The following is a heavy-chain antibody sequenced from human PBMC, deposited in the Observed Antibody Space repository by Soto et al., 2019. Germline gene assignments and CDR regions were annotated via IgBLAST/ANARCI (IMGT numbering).Heavy chain of an antibody. CDR3: AKKGTGYYYDY. D-gene: IGHD3-9*01. J-gene: IGHJ4*02. CDR2: ISGNGAAT. CDR1: GFTFSTNT. V-gene: IGHV3-23*01. Sequence: GSLRLSCAASGFTFSTNTMYWVRQAPGKGLEWVSTISGNGAATYYADSVKGRFTISRDNSKNTLDLQMNTLRAEDAAVYYCAKKGTGYYYDYWGQGTLVTVSS.